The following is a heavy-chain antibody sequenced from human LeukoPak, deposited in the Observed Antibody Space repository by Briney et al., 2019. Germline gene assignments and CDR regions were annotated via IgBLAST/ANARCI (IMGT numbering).Heavy chain of an antibody. J-gene: IGHJ4*02. CDR2: TSYDGSDK. D-gene: IGHD1-26*01. Sequence: GEPLRLSCAASGFTFSSYAMHWVRQAPGKGLECVAVTSYDGSDKHYADPVKGRFTISRDNSKNTLYLQMNSLRAEDTAVYYCAKPKSGSYPGYYFDYWGQGTLVTVSS. V-gene: IGHV3-30*04. CDR3: AKPKSGSYPGYYFDY. CDR1: GFTFSSYA.